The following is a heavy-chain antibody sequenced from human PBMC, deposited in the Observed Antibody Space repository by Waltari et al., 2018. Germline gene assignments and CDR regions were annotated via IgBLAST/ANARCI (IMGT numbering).Heavy chain of an antibody. CDR1: GYSISSGYY. D-gene: IGHD3-3*01. J-gene: IGHJ4*02. CDR3: ARSATIFGVVPG. V-gene: IGHV4-38-2*01. CDR2: SYHSGST. Sequence: QVQLQESGPGLVKPSETLSLTCAVSGYSISSGYYWGWIRQPPGKGLEWIGSSYHSGSTYYNPALKSRVTISVDTSKNQFSLKLSSVTAADTAGYYCARSATIFGVVPGWGQGTLVTVSS.